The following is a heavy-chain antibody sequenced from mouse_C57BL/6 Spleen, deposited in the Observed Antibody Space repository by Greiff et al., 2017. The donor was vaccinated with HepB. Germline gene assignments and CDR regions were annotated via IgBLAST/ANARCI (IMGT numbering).Heavy chain of an antibody. D-gene: IGHD2-5*01. CDR3: ARCYSNRPVYCDY. V-gene: IGHV1-50*01. Sequence: QVQLQQPGAELVKPGASVKLSCKASGYTFTSYWMQWVKQRPGQGLEWFGEIDPSDSYTNFNQKFKGKATLTVDTASSTAYMQLSSLTSEDSAVYYCARCYSNRPVYCDYWGQGTTLTVSS. CDR2: IDPSDSYT. J-gene: IGHJ2*01. CDR1: GYTFTSYW.